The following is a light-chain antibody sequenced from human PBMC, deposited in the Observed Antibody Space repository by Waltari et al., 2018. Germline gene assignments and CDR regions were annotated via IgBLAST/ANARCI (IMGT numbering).Light chain of an antibody. V-gene: IGLV2-14*03. CDR3: MSYTSSSSWI. J-gene: IGLJ2*01. CDR2: DVS. Sequence: QSALTQPASVSGSPGQSITLPCTGTSSDVGADNYVSWYQQHPGKAPKLMISDVSDRPSGVSNRFSGSKSGNMASLTISGLQAEDEADYFCMSYTSSSSWIFGGGTKLTVL. CDR1: SSDVGADNY.